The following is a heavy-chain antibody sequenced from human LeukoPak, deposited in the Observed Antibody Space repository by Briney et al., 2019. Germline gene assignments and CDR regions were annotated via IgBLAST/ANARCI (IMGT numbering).Heavy chain of an antibody. CDR3: AREKVGSGWYYGLDV. CDR1: GFTFSSYA. D-gene: IGHD6-19*01. CDR2: TSSNGGST. J-gene: IGHJ6*02. V-gene: IGHV3-64*02. Sequence: PGGSLRLSCAASGFTFSSYAMHWVRQAPGKGLEYVSDTSSNGGSTYYADSVKGRFTISRDNSKNTLYLQMGSLRADDMAVYYCAREKVGSGWYYGLDVWGQGTTVTVSS.